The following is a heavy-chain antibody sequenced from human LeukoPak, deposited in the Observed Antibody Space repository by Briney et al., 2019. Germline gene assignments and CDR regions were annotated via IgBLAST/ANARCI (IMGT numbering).Heavy chain of an antibody. CDR2: ISSSGTSM. D-gene: IGHD1-26*01. V-gene: IGHV3-48*03. CDR1: GFTFSSYE. CDR3: ARVLGIVGG. Sequence: SGGSLRLSCAASGFTFSSYEMNWVRQAPGKGLEWVSYISSSGTSMYYADSVKGRFTISRDNAKNSLYLQMNSLRADDTAVYYCARVLGIVGGWGQGTLVTVSS. J-gene: IGHJ4*02.